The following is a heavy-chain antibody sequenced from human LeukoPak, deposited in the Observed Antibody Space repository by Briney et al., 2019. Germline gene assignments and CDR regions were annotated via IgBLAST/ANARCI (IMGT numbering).Heavy chain of an antibody. CDR3: ANVPRSTVSY. CDR2: LNEDGSVK. CDR1: AFSFSTNW. Sequence: GGSLRLSCAASAFSFSTNWMHWVRQTPGKGLEWVAELNEDGSVKYYVDSVKGRFTISRDNAKSLLFLQMYNLRTEDTGVYFCANVPRSTVSYWGRGTLVTVSS. V-gene: IGHV3-7*01. D-gene: IGHD2-2*01. J-gene: IGHJ4*02.